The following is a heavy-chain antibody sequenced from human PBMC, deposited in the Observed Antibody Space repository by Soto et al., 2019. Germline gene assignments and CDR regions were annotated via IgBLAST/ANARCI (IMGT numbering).Heavy chain of an antibody. CDR3: AREDWNDDRLFDY. CDR1: GGSFSGYY. CDR2: INHSGST. J-gene: IGHJ4*02. V-gene: IGHV4-34*01. Sequence: PSETLSLTCAVYGGSFSGYYWSWIRQPPGKGLEWIGEINHSGSTNYNPSLKSRVTISVDTSKNQFSLKLSSVTAADTAVYYCAREDWNDDRLFDYWGQGTLVTVSS. D-gene: IGHD1-1*01.